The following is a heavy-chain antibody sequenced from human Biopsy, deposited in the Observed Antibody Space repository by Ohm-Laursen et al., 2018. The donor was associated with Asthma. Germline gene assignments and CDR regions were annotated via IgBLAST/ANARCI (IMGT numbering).Heavy chain of an antibody. CDR2: INSVFGTT. CDR1: GGTFNTYV. CDR3: ARKAGSCISRTCYSLDF. D-gene: IGHD2-2*01. Sequence: GASVKVSCKSLGGTFNTYVIGWVRQDPGQGLEWMGGINSVFGTTTYPQKFPDRVTITADDSTSTVYMELSSLRSEDTAVYYCARKAGSCISRTCYSLDFWGQGTLVTVSS. V-gene: IGHV1-69*13. J-gene: IGHJ4*02.